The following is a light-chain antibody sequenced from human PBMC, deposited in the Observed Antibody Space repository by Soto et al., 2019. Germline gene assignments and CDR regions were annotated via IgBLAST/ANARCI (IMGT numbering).Light chain of an antibody. J-gene: IGLJ1*01. CDR2: DVS. V-gene: IGLV2-11*01. CDR1: SSDVGRYTY. Sequence: QSALTQPRSVSGSPGQSVTISCTGTSSDVGRYTYVSWYQQHPGKAPKGMIYDVSERPSGVPDRFSGSKSGNTASLTISGLQAEDEADYYCCAYAGSPRYVFGTGTKVTV. CDR3: CAYAGSPRYV.